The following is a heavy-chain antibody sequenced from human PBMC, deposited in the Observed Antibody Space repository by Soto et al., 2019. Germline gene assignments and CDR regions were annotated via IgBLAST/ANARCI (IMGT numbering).Heavy chain of an antibody. CDR2: INPNSGGT. Sequence: GASVKVSCKASGYTFTGYYMHWVRQAPGQGLEWMGWINPNSGGTNYAQKFQGWVTMTRDTSISTAYMELSRLRSDDTAVYYCARGIRDRRHDAFDIWGQGTMVTVSS. V-gene: IGHV1-2*04. CDR3: ARGIRDRRHDAFDI. CDR1: GYTFTGYY. J-gene: IGHJ3*02.